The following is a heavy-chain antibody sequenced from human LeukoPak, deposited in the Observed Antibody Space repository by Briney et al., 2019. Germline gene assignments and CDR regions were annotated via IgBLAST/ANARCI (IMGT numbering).Heavy chain of an antibody. J-gene: IGHJ4*02. CDR1: GFTFSSYA. CDR2: ISYDGSDK. CDR3: ARPYDFRSGYQSAIDY. Sequence: GGSLRLSCAASGFTFSSYAVHWVRQAPGKGLEWVAVISYDGSDKYYADSVKGRFTISRDSSKNPLYLQMNSLRAEDTAVYYCARPYDFRSGYQSAIDYWGQGTLVTVSS. V-gene: IGHV3-30*04. D-gene: IGHD3-3*01.